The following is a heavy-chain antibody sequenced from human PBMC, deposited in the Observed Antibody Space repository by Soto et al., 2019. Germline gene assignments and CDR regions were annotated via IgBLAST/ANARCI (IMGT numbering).Heavy chain of an antibody. CDR3: ARDYYGDYFSDY. CDR1: GFTFSSYS. CDR2: ISSSSRTI. J-gene: IGHJ4*02. V-gene: IGHV3-48*01. Sequence: GGSLRLSCAASGFTFSSYSMNWVRQAPGRGLERISYISSSSRTIYYADSVRGRFTISRDNAKTSLYLQMNSLGAEDTAFYYCARDYYGDYFSDYWGRGTLVTVSS. D-gene: IGHD4-17*01.